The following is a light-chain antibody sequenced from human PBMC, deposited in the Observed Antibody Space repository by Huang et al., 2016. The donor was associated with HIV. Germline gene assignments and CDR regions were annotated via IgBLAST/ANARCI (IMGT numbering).Light chain of an antibody. V-gene: IGKV2-40*01. CDR2: TSS. J-gene: IGKJ2*01. CDR1: QSLLESDDGNTY. CDR3: MQRIEFPYT. Sequence: DIVMTQTPLSLPVTPVEPASISCRSSQSLLESDDGNTYLDWYLQKPGQSPQLLIYTSSYRASGVPDRFSGSGSGSDFTLKISRVETEDVGVYYCMQRIEFPYTFGQGTKLEI.